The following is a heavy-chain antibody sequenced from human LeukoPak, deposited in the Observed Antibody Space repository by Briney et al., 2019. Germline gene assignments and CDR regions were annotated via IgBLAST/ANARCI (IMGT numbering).Heavy chain of an antibody. Sequence: TGGSLRLSCAASGFTFSSYSMNWVRQAPGKGLEWVANINQDASEKYYVDSVKGRFTISRDNAENSVYLQMNSLRAEDTGVYYCARGVLNPQLFAYWSQGTLVAVSS. CDR1: GFTFSSYS. V-gene: IGHV3-7*01. D-gene: IGHD2-21*01. J-gene: IGHJ4*02. CDR3: ARGVLNPQLFAY. CDR2: INQDASEK.